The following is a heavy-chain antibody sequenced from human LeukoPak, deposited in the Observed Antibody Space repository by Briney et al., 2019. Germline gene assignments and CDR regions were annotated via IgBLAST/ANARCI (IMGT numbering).Heavy chain of an antibody. CDR1: RFIFSTYG. D-gene: IGHD2-2*01. Sequence: GGSLRLSCAASRFIFSTYGLHWVRQAPGKGLEWVAVISYDGSNKYYAGSVKGRFTISRDTSKNTLYVQMNSLRAEDTAVYYCARDKRYCSSGRRWGVQFGPWGQGTLVTVSS. CDR3: ARDKRYCSSGRRWGVQFGP. J-gene: IGHJ5*02. V-gene: IGHV3-30*03. CDR2: ISYDGSNK.